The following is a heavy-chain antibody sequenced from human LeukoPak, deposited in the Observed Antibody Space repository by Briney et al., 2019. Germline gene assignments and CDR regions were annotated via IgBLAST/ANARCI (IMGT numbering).Heavy chain of an antibody. D-gene: IGHD3-10*01. CDR2: MNTDGSDT. J-gene: IGHJ4*02. CDR1: GFTFSSYW. V-gene: IGHV3-74*01. CDR3: ARYYGSGTFAVDY. Sequence: GGSLRLSCAASGFTFSSYWMHWVRQAQGKGLVWVSRMNTDGSDTSYADSVKGRFTISRDNAKNTLYLQMNSLRAEDTAVYYCARYYGSGTFAVDYWGQGALVTVSS.